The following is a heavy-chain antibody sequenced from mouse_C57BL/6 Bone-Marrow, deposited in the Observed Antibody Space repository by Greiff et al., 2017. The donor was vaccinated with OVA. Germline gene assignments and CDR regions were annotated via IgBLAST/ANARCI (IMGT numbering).Heavy chain of an antibody. V-gene: IGHV1-19*01. CDR3: ERGSLYYFDY. CDR1: GYTFTDYY. CDR2: INPYNGGT. D-gene: IGHD1-1*02. J-gene: IGHJ2*01. Sequence: EVQLQQSGPVLVKPGASVKMSCKASGYTFTDYYMNWVKQSHGKSLEWIGVINPYNGGTSYNQKFKGKATLTVDRSSSTAYMELNSLTSEDSAVYYCERGSLYYFDYWGQGTTLTVSS.